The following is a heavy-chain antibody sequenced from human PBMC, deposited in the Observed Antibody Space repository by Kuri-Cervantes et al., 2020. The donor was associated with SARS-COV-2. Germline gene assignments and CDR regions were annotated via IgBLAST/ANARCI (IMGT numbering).Heavy chain of an antibody. V-gene: IGHV1-8*01. CDR1: ETTFPNYD. CDR3: YCAPKEGFDS. J-gene: IGHJ4*02. CDR2: VKTNSGNT. D-gene: IGHD2-21*01. Sequence: ASVKVSCKTPETTFPNYDINWVRQATGRGLEWMGTVKTNSGNTLYAQIFQGRVTMTRDTSTTTAYMELSSLTSEDTAIYYCYCAPKEGFDSWGQGTLVTVSS.